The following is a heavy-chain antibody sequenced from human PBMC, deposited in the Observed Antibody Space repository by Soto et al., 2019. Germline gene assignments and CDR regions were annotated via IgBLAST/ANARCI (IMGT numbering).Heavy chain of an antibody. Sequence: GGSLRLSCAASGFTFSSYGMYWVRQAPGKGLEWVAVISYDGSNKYYADSVKGRFTISRDNSKNTLYLQMNSLRAEDTAVYYCAVGYCSSTSCYAPRLYYYGMDVWGQGTKVTVSS. CDR1: GFTFSSYG. CDR3: AVGYCSSTSCYAPRLYYYGMDV. D-gene: IGHD2-2*01. V-gene: IGHV3-30*03. J-gene: IGHJ6*02. CDR2: ISYDGSNK.